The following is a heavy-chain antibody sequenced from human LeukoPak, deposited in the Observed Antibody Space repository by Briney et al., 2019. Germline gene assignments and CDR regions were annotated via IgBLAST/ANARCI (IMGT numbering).Heavy chain of an antibody. CDR3: ARVGTFYYDSSVYYYDY. Sequence: ASVKVSCKASGYTFTSYDINWVQQAPGQGLEWMGIINPRGGSTSYAQKFQGGVTMTRDMSTSTVYMELSSLRSEDTAVYYCARVGTFYYDSSVYYYDYWGQGTLVTVSS. CDR2: INPRGGST. CDR1: GYTFTSYD. D-gene: IGHD3-22*01. V-gene: IGHV1-46*01. J-gene: IGHJ4*02.